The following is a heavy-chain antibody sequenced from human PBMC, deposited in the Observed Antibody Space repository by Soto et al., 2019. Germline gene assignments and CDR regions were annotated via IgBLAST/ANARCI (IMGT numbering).Heavy chain of an antibody. CDR1: GYTFTSYG. CDR3: ARDCLGLSVTVGGFDC. CDR2: ISAYNGNT. J-gene: IGHJ4*02. V-gene: IGHV1-18*01. Sequence: ASVKVSCKASGYTFTSYGLSWVRQAPVQGLERMGWISAYNGNTNYAQKHQGRLTMTTDTSTSTAYMELRSLRSDDTAVHYCARDCLGLSVTVGGFDCWGQRTLGTVSS. D-gene: IGHD2-15*01.